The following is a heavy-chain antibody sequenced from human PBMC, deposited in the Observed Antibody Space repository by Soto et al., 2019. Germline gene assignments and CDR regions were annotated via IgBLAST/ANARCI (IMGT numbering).Heavy chain of an antibody. V-gene: IGHV3-23*01. J-gene: IGHJ4*02. CDR1: GFTFSSYA. Sequence: GGSLRLSCAASGFTFSSYAMSWVRQAPGKGLEWVSAISGSGGSTYYADSVKGRFTISRDNSKNTLYLQMNSLRAEDTAVYYCAKDSRMVRGVRLEPPFDYWGQGTLVTAPQ. CDR2: ISGSGGST. CDR3: AKDSRMVRGVRLEPPFDY. D-gene: IGHD3-10*01.